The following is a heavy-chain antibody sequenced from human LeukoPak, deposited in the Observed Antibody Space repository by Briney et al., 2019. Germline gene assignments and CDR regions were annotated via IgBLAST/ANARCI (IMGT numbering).Heavy chain of an antibody. J-gene: IGHJ4*02. CDR1: SGSISSYY. V-gene: IGHV4-59*01. CDR3: ARASPYPPYYDFWSGYHFDY. CDR2: IYYSGST. D-gene: IGHD3-3*01. Sequence: SETLSLTCTVSSGSISSYYWSWIRQPPGKGLEWIGYIYYSGSTNYNPSLKSRVTISVDTSKNQFSLKLSSVTAADTAVYYCARASPYPPYYDFWSGYHFDYWGQGTLVTVSS.